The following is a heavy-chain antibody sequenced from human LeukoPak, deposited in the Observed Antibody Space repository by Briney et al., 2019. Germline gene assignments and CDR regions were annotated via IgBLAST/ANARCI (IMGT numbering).Heavy chain of an antibody. CDR3: ARDFGPRLYAFDV. V-gene: IGHV3-48*04. CDR2: TSVSSRNVI. D-gene: IGHD3-16*01. Sequence: PGGSLRLSCAASGFTFSSYSMNWVRQAPGKGLEWLSYTSVSSRNVIDYADSVKGRFTISRDDAKNSLYLQMNSLRAEDTAVYFCARDFGPRLYAFDVWGQGTMITVSS. J-gene: IGHJ3*01. CDR1: GFTFSSYS.